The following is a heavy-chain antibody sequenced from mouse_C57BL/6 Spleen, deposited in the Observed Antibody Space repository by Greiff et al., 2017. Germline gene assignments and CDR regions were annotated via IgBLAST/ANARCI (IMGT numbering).Heavy chain of an antibody. Sequence: QVQLQQPGAELVMPGASVKLSCKASGYTFTSYWMHWVKQRPGQGLEWIGEIDPSDSYTNYTQKFKGKSTLTVDKSSSTAYMQLSSLTSEDSAVYYCARGETMVTDWYFDVWGTGTTVTVSS. CDR1: GYTFTSYW. CDR2: IDPSDSYT. J-gene: IGHJ1*03. V-gene: IGHV1-69*01. D-gene: IGHD2-2*01. CDR3: ARGETMVTDWYFDV.